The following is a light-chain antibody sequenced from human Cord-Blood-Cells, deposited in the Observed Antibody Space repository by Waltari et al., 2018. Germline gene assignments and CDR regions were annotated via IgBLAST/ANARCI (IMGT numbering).Light chain of an antibody. J-gene: IGLJ2*01. CDR2: DVS. CDR1: SSDVGGYNY. Sequence: QSALTQPRSVSGSPGQPVTIPCTGTSSDVGGYNYVSWYQQHPGKAPKLMIYDVSKRPAGVPDLFSGSKSGNTASLASSGLQAEDEADYYCGSYAGSYPVVFGGGTKLTVL. CDR3: GSYAGSYPVV. V-gene: IGLV2-11*01.